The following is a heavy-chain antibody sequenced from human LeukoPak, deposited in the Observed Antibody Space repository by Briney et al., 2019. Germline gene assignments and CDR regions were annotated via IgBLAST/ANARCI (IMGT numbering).Heavy chain of an antibody. D-gene: IGHD6-13*01. CDR2: ICGSGGST. V-gene: IGHV3-23*01. CDR3: ARDRRFSSSWYEVY. Sequence: GGPLRHSCAASRFTLSSYAMSWVRQAPGKGVEWVSPICGSGGSTYTAHTLRGRVTLSRDKSNNTLYLQMNTPRAEDTAVYFCARDRRFSSSWYEVYWGQGTLVTVSS. J-gene: IGHJ4*02. CDR1: RFTLSSYA.